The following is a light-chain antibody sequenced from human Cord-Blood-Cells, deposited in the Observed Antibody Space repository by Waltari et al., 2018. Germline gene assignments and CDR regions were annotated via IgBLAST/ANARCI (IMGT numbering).Light chain of an antibody. CDR1: SSDVGGYNY. CDR3: SSYTSSSTWV. CDR2: DVS. J-gene: IGLJ3*02. Sequence: QSALTQPASVSGSPGQSITISCTGTSSDVGGYNYVSWYQQHPGKAPKLIIYDVSKRASGVSNRFSGSKSGNTASLTISGLQAEDEADYYCSSYTSSSTWVFGGGTKLTVL. V-gene: IGLV2-14*01.